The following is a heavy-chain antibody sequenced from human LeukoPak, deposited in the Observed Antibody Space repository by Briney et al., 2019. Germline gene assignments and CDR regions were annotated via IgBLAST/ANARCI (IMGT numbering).Heavy chain of an antibody. CDR3: AKGYYGSGSYGWFDY. V-gene: IGHV3-23*01. J-gene: IGHJ4*02. D-gene: IGHD3-10*01. CDR1: GFTFSSYA. CDR2: MSGSGGST. Sequence: GGSLRLSCAASGFTFSSYAMSWVRQAPGKGLEWVSAMSGSGGSTYYADSAKGRFTISRDNSKNTLFLHMNSLRAEDTAVYSCAKGYYGSGSYGWFDYWGQGTLVTVSS.